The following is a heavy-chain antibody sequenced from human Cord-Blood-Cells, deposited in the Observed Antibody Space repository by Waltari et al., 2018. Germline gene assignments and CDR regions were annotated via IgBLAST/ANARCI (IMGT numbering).Heavy chain of an antibody. CDR2: IIPIFGTA. D-gene: IGHD1-26*01. Sequence: QVQLVQSGAVVEKPGSSVEVSCKASGGTFSSYAISWVRQVPGQGLEWMGGIIPIFGTANYAQKFQGRVTITADESTSTAYMELSSLRSEDTAVYYCARQTGYRGSYPDYWGQGTLVTVSS. CDR1: GGTFSSYA. CDR3: ARQTGYRGSYPDY. J-gene: IGHJ4*02. V-gene: IGHV1-69*01.